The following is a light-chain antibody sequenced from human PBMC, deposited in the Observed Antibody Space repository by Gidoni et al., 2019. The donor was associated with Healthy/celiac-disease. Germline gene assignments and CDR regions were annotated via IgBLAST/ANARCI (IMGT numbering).Light chain of an antibody. CDR1: QSVSSY. CDR3: QQRSNWPTIT. Sequence: EIVLTQSPATLSLSPGERATLSCRASQSVSSYLSWYQQKPGQAPRLLIYDASNRATGIPARFSGSGSGTDVTLTISSLEHEDFAVYYCQQRSNWPTITFGQGTRLEIK. V-gene: IGKV3-11*01. J-gene: IGKJ5*01. CDR2: DAS.